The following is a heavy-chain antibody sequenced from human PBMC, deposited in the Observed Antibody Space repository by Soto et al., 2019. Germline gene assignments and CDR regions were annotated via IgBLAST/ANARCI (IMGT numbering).Heavy chain of an antibody. D-gene: IGHD2-21*02. CDR2: VKNDGSGT. CDR3: ARVGVTNAFDV. J-gene: IGHJ3*01. V-gene: IGHV3-74*01. Sequence: EVQLVESGGAIVQPGGSLRLSCAASGFTFSSYWMHWVRQAPGKGLVWVSLVKNDGSGTSHADSVKGRFTISRDNAKNTLYLRMNSLRAEDTAVYYCARVGVTNAFDVWGQGTMVTVSS. CDR1: GFTFSSYW.